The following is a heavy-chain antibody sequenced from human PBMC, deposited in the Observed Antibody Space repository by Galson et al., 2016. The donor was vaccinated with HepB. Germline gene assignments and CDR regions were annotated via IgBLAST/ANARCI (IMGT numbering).Heavy chain of an antibody. V-gene: IGHV1-8*01. CDR1: GYTFTSYD. Sequence: SVKVSCKASGYTFTSYDINWVRQATGQGLEWMGWTNVNSGNTGYAQKFQGRVTMTRNTPISTAYTELSSLRSEDTAVYYCVRGRYGDYDGGFDYWGQGTLVTVFS. CDR2: TNVNSGNT. CDR3: VRGRYGDYDGGFDY. D-gene: IGHD4-17*01. J-gene: IGHJ4*02.